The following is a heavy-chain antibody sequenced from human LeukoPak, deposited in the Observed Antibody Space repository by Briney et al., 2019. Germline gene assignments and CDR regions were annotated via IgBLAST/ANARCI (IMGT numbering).Heavy chain of an antibody. Sequence: SETLSLTCTVSGGSISSYYRSWIRQPPGKGLEWIGYIYYSGSTNYNPSLKSRVTISVDTSKNQFSLKLSSVTAADTAVYYCARESDGSSRSNYYYGMDVWGQGTTVTVSS. CDR2: IYYSGST. CDR3: ARESDGSSRSNYYYGMDV. CDR1: GGSISSYY. J-gene: IGHJ6*02. V-gene: IGHV4-59*08. D-gene: IGHD6-13*01.